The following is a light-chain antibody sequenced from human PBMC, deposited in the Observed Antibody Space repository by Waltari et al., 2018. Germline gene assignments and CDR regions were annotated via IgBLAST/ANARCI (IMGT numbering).Light chain of an antibody. CDR1: QDISRW. CDR2: DAS. V-gene: IGKV1-12*01. CDR3: QQYYTAPYT. Sequence: DIQMTQSPSSVSASVGDRVTITCRASQDISRWLAWYQQKAGKAPKFLIYDASTLQSGVPSRFSGSGSGTDFTLTISSLQPEDVAVYYCQQYYTAPYTFGQGTKLEIK. J-gene: IGKJ2*01.